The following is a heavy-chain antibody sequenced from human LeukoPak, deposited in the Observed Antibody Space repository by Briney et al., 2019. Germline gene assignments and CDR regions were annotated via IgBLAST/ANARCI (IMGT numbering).Heavy chain of an antibody. V-gene: IGHV1-69*05. CDR2: IIPIFGTA. CDR1: GGTLSSYA. CDR3: ARRVVPAASLENWFDP. D-gene: IGHD2-2*01. Sequence: SVKVSCKASGGTLSSYAISWVRQAPGQGLEWMGGIIPIFGTANYAQKFQGRVTITTDESTSTAYMELSSLRSEDTAVYYCARRVVPAASLENWFDPWGQGTLVTVSS. J-gene: IGHJ5*02.